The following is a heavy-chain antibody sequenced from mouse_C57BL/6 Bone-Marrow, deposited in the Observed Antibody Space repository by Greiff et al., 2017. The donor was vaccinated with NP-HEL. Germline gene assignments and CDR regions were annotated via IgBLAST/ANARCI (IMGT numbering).Heavy chain of an antibody. D-gene: IGHD1-1*01. CDR1: GFSLTSYG. CDR2: IWSGGST. CDR3: AGTTVVAPAGFAY. Sequence: QVHVKQSGPGLVQPSQSLSITCTVSGFSLTSYGVHWVRQSPGKGLEWLGVIWSGGSTDYNAAFISRLSISKDNSKSQVFFKMNSLQADDTAIYYCAGTTVVAPAGFAYWGQGTLVTVSA. J-gene: IGHJ3*01. V-gene: IGHV2-2*01.